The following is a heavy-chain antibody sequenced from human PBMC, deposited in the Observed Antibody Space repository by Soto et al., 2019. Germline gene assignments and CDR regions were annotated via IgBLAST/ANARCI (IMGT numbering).Heavy chain of an antibody. Sequence: GGSLRLSCAASGFTFSDHYMDWVRQAPGKGLEWVGRTRNKANSYTTEYAASVKGRFTISRDDSKNSLYLQMNSLKTEDTAVYYCARVHTSAYYYVYWGQGTLVTVS. CDR2: TRNKANSYTT. V-gene: IGHV3-72*01. D-gene: IGHD3-22*01. J-gene: IGHJ4*02. CDR1: GFTFSDHY. CDR3: ARVHTSAYYYVY.